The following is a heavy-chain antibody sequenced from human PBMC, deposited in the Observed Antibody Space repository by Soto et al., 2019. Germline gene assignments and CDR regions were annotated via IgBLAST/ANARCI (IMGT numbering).Heavy chain of an antibody. V-gene: IGHV4-34*01. D-gene: IGHD1-1*01. CDR2: MSHSGGT. CDR3: ARVERGTATTVVDAFDI. J-gene: IGHJ3*02. Sequence: QVQLQQWGAGLLKPSETLSLTCAVYGGSVNSGNYYWSWIRQPPGKGLEWIGEMSHSGGTHFNPSLKSRVTISVHTSKNQFSLKMSSLTAADTALYYCARVERGTATTVVDAFDIWGPGTLVTVSS. CDR1: GGSVNSGNYY.